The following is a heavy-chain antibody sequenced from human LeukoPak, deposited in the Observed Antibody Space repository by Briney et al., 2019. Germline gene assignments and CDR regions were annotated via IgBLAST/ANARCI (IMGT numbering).Heavy chain of an antibody. V-gene: IGHV4-4*07. J-gene: IGHJ4*02. Sequence: LRLSCAASGFTFRDYYMNWIRQPAGKGLEWIGRIYSNGDTDYHPSLKSRVTISLDTPKNQLSLRLSSVTAADTAVYYCARDRADNGDYIKFDYWGQGTLVTVSS. D-gene: IGHD4-17*01. CDR1: GFTFRDYY. CDR3: ARDRADNGDYIKFDY. CDR2: IYSNGDT.